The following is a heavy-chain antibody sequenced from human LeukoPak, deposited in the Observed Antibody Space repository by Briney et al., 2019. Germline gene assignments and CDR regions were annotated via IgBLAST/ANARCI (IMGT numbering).Heavy chain of an antibody. Sequence: SETLSLTCTVSGGSISSYYWSWIRHPPGKGLEWIGYIYYSGSTNYNPSLKSRVTISVDTSKNQFSLKLSSVTAADTAVYYCARVFLQDYDVWKIDYWGQGTLVTVSS. D-gene: IGHD3-3*01. CDR2: IYYSGST. CDR3: ARVFLQDYDVWKIDY. J-gene: IGHJ4*02. CDR1: GGSISSYY. V-gene: IGHV4-59*01.